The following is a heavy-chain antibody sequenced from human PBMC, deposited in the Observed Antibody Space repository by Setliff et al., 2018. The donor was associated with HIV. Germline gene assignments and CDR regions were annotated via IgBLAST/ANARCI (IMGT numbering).Heavy chain of an antibody. J-gene: IGHJ4*02. CDR2: IYPGDSDT. D-gene: IGHD3-10*01. CDR1: GYSFTNYW. CDR3: VRSGGFGELYGY. V-gene: IGHV5-51*01. Sequence: GESLKISCQASGYSFTNYWIGWVRQMPGKGLEWMGVIYPGDSDTRYSPSFQGQVTISADRSITTAYLKWSSLKVSDTAMYYCVRSGGFGELYGYWGQGTLVTVSS.